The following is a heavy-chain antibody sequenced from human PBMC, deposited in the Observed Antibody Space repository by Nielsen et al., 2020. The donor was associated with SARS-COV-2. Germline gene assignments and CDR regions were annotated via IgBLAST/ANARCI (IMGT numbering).Heavy chain of an antibody. Sequence: GGSLRLSCAASGFTFSSYAMHWVRQAPGKGLEWVAVISYDGSNKYYADSVKGRFTISRDNSKNTLYLQMNSLRAEDTAVYYCARADNSGWYYVYWGQGTLVTVSS. CDR2: ISYDGSNK. J-gene: IGHJ4*02. V-gene: IGHV3-30-3*01. CDR3: ARADNSGWYYVY. CDR1: GFTFSSYA. D-gene: IGHD6-19*01.